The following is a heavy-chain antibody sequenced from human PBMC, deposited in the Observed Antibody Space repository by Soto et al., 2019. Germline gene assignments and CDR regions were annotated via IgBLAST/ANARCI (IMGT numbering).Heavy chain of an antibody. J-gene: IGHJ5*02. Sequence: EVQLVETGGGLIQPGGSLSLSCAASGFTVSNPYMTCVRQPPGQWLECVSVIYTAGGTNYEDTVKGRFIIARDNSKNSMYLQMNSLSAEATSVYYCATALQVAKGGFDPWGQGTLVTVSS. CDR2: IYTAGGT. CDR3: ATALQVAKGGFDP. D-gene: IGHD1-1*01. CDR1: GFTVSNPY. V-gene: IGHV3-53*02.